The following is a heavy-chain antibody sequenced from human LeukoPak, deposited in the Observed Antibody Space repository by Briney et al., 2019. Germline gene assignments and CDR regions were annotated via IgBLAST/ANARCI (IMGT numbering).Heavy chain of an antibody. D-gene: IGHD5-12*01. Sequence: ASVKVSCKAYGYTFTSFGINWVRQAPGQGLEWMGWINPNSGGTNYAQKFQGRVTMTRDTSISTAYMELSRLRSDDTAVYYCARDTEFAYDSLDPWGQGTLVTVSS. J-gene: IGHJ5*02. CDR3: ARDTEFAYDSLDP. CDR1: GYTFTSFG. V-gene: IGHV1-2*02. CDR2: INPNSGGT.